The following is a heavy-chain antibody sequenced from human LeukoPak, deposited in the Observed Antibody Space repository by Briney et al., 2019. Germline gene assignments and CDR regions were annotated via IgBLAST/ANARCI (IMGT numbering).Heavy chain of an antibody. CDR3: ARVTSDSSGYYRYFDY. V-gene: IGHV3-66*01. D-gene: IGHD3-22*01. CDR2: IYSGGST. J-gene: IGHJ4*02. CDR1: GFTVSSNY. Sequence: GGSLRLSCAASGFTVSSNYMSWVRQAPGKGLEWVSVIYSGGSTYYADSVKGRFTISRDNSKNTLYLQMNSLRAEDTAVYYCARVTSDSSGYYRYFDYWGQGTLVTVSS.